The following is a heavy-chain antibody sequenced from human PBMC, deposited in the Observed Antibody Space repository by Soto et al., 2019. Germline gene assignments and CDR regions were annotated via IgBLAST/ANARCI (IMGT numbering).Heavy chain of an antibody. CDR1: GFTFSNYG. CDR2: ISSSGSTI. Sequence: EVQLVESGGGLVQPGGSLRLSCAASGFTFSNYGLNWVRQAPGKGLAWVSYISSSGSTIQYADSVKGRFTISRDNAKNSLYLQMSSLRDEATAVYYCASGGAARPDYWGQGTLVTVSS. V-gene: IGHV3-48*02. D-gene: IGHD6-6*01. J-gene: IGHJ4*02. CDR3: ASGGAARPDY.